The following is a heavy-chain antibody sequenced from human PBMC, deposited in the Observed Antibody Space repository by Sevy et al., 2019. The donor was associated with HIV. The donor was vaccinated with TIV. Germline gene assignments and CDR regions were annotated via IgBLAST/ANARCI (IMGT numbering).Heavy chain of an antibody. Sequence: GGSLRLSCAASGFTFSSYAMSWVRQAPGKGLEWVSAISGSGGSTYYADSVKGRFTISRDNSKNTLYLQMNSLRAEDTVVYYCAKDQRLDSGYYSSSWHFDYWGQGTLVTVSS. V-gene: IGHV3-23*01. CDR1: GFTFSSYA. J-gene: IGHJ4*02. CDR2: ISGSGGST. D-gene: IGHD6-13*01. CDR3: AKDQRLDSGYYSSSWHFDY.